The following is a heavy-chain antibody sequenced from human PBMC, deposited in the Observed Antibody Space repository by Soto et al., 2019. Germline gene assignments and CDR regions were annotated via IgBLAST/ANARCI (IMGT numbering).Heavy chain of an antibody. V-gene: IGHV1-3*01. CDR3: ARDLLRYFDHQNWFDP. CDR2: INAGNGNT. CDR1: GYTFTSYA. J-gene: IGHJ5*02. Sequence: ASVKVSCKASGYTFTSYAMHWVRQAPGQRLEWMGWINAGNGNTKYSQKFQGRVTITRDTSASTAYMELSSLRSEDTAVYYCARDLLRYFDHQNWFDPWGQGTLVTVSS. D-gene: IGHD3-9*01.